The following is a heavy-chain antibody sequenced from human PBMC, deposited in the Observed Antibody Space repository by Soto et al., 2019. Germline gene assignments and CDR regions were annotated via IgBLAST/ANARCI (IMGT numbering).Heavy chain of an antibody. CDR1: GYTFTSYD. Sequence: ASVKVSCKASGYTFTSYDINWVRQATGQGLEWMGWMNPNRGNTGYAQKFQGRVTMTRNTSISTAYMELSSLRSEDTAVYYCARAARTTVTPNYYYYYFMDVWGKGTSVTVSS. CDR2: MNPNRGNT. V-gene: IGHV1-8*01. CDR3: ARAARTTVTPNYYYYYFMDV. J-gene: IGHJ6*03. D-gene: IGHD4-4*01.